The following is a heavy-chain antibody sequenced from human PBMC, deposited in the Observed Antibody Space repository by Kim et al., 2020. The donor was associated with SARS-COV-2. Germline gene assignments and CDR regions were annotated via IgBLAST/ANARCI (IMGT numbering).Heavy chain of an antibody. CDR1: GFTFSTYW. J-gene: IGHJ4*02. CDR2: INGDGTTT. CDR3: ASSGSYNKSPNY. Sequence: GGSLRLSCAASGFTFSTYWMHWVRQTPGKGLVWVSRINGDGTTTTYADSVKGRITISRDNAENTLYLQVNSLRAEDTAVYYCASSGSYNKSPNYWGQGTLVTVSP. V-gene: IGHV3-74*01. D-gene: IGHD1-26*01.